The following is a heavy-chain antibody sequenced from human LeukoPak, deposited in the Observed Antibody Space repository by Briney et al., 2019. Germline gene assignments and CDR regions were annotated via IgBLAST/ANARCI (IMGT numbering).Heavy chain of an antibody. CDR3: ARRASTERGHSYGLDY. V-gene: IGHV3-48*03. J-gene: IGHJ4*02. CDR1: GFTFSSYE. CDR2: ISSSGSTI. D-gene: IGHD5-18*01. Sequence: GGSLRLSCAASGFTFSSYEMNWVRQAPGKGLEWVSYISSSGSTIYYADSVKGRFTLSRDNAKNSLFLQMNSLRAEDTAVYYCARRASTERGHSYGLDYWGQGTLVTVSS.